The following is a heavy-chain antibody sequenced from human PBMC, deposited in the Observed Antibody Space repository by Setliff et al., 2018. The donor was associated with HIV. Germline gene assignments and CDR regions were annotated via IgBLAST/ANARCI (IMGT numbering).Heavy chain of an antibody. CDR2: IHYSGST. CDR1: GGSISNSRYY. V-gene: IGHV4-39*01. CDR3: ASRVYYYDSSGYLREEGFDP. J-gene: IGHJ5*02. D-gene: IGHD3-22*01. Sequence: NPSETLSLTCTVSGGSISNSRYYWSWIRQPPGKGLEWIGSIHYSGSTYYNPSLKSRVTISVDTSKNQFSLKLSSVAAADAAVYYCASRVYYYDSSGYLREEGFDPWGQGTLVTVSS.